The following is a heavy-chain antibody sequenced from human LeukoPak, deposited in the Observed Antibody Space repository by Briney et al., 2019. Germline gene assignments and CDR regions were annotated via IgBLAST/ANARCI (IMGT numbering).Heavy chain of an antibody. Sequence: SETLSLTCTVSGGSISSSSYYWGWIRQPPGKGLEWIGSIYYSGSTYYNPSLKSRVTISVDTSKNQFSLKLSSVTAADTAVYYCARHGFRAAAGEKYYFDYWGQGTLVTVSS. V-gene: IGHV4-39*01. CDR3: ARHGFRAAAGEKYYFDY. J-gene: IGHJ4*02. CDR2: IYYSGST. CDR1: GGSISSSSYY. D-gene: IGHD6-25*01.